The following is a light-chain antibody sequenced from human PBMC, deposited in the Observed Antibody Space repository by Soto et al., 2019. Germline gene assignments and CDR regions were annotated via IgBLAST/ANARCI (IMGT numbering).Light chain of an antibody. CDR3: TSYTSSSTWV. V-gene: IGLV2-14*03. Sequence: QSALTQPASVSGSPGLSITISCTGTSSDVGGHNYVSWYQHHPGKAPKLMIYDVSNRPSGVSNRFSGSKSGNTASLTISGLQAEDEADYYCTSYTSSSTWVFGGGTKLTVL. J-gene: IGLJ3*02. CDR1: SSDVGGHNY. CDR2: DVS.